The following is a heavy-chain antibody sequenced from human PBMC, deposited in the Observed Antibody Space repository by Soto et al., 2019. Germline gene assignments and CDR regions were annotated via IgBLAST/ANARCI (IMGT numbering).Heavy chain of an antibody. CDR1: GSSINSYY. D-gene: IGHD2-15*01. V-gene: IGHV4-59*12. J-gene: IGHJ2*01. CDR2: IYYSGST. CDR3: ARFDGTVAARRNYWYFDL. Sequence: SETLSLTCTVSGSSINSYYWSWIRRPPGKGLEWIGHIYYSGSTNYNPSLKSRVTISVDTSKNQFSLKLSSVTAADTAVYYCARFDGTVAARRNYWYFDLWGRGTLVTVSS.